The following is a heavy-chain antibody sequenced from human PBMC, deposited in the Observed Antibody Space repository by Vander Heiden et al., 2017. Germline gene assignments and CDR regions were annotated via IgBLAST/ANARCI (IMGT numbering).Heavy chain of an antibody. CDR1: RFTVSSNY. CDR2: IYSGGST. J-gene: IGHJ4*02. D-gene: IGHD3-22*01. V-gene: IGHV3-53*01. CDR3: ARVLKYYYDSSGYYLDY. Sequence: EVQLVESGGGLIQPGRSLRLSCAAPRFTVSSNYMSWVRQAPGKGREWVSVIYSGGSTYYADSVKGRFTISRDNSKNTLYLQMNSLRAEDTAVYYCARVLKYYYDSSGYYLDYWGQGTLVTVSS.